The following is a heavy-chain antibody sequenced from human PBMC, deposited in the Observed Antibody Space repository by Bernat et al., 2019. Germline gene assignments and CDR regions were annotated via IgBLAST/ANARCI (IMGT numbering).Heavy chain of an antibody. V-gene: IGHV3-23*01. CDR2: ISGSGGST. CDR3: ATGSAGYYYYGMDV. J-gene: IGHJ6*02. Sequence: EVQLLESGGGLVQPGGSLRLSCAASGFTFSSYAMSWVRQAPGKGLEWVSAISGSGGSTYYAESGKGRFTISRDNSKNTLYLQMNSLRAEDTAVYYCATGSAGYYYYGMDVWGQGTTVTVSS. CDR1: GFTFSSYA. D-gene: IGHD4-17*01.